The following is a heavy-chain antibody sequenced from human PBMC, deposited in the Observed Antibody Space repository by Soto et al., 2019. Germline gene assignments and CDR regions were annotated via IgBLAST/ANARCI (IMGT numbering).Heavy chain of an antibody. V-gene: IGHV4-59*08. CDR3: ASHSSGWRFDY. J-gene: IGHJ4*02. CDR2: IYYSGST. Sequence: PSETLSLTCTVSGGSISSYYLSWIRQPPGKGLEWIGYIYYSGSTNYNPSLKSRVTISVDTSKNQFSLKLSSVTAADTAVYYCASHSSGWRFDYWGQGTLVTVSS. CDR1: GGSISSYY. D-gene: IGHD6-19*01.